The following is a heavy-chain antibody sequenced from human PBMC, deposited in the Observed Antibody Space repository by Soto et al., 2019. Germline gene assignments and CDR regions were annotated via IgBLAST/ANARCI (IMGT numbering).Heavy chain of an antibody. D-gene: IGHD5-12*01. V-gene: IGHV4-39*01. Sequence: SETLSLTCTVSGGSISSSSYYWGWIRQPPGKGPEWIGSIYYSGSTYYNPSLKSRVTISVDTSKNQFSLKLSSVTAADTAVYYCATLRGYSGYAWGQGTLVIVSS. CDR3: ATLRGYSGYA. J-gene: IGHJ5*02. CDR2: IYYSGST. CDR1: GGSISSSSYY.